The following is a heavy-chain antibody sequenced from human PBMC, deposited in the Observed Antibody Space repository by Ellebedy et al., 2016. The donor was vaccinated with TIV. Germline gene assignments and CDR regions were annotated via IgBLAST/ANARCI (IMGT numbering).Heavy chain of an antibody. CDR3: AKVATMIVRLTYFDY. D-gene: IGHD3-22*01. J-gene: IGHJ4*02. CDR2: IKHDGSKK. Sequence: GESLKISCEASGFTFSSYWMNWVRQAPGKGLEWVANIKHDGSKKYYVDSVKGRFTISRDNAKNTLYLQMNSLRAEDTAVYYCAKVATMIVRLTYFDYWGRGTLVTVSS. CDR1: GFTFSSYW. V-gene: IGHV3-7*05.